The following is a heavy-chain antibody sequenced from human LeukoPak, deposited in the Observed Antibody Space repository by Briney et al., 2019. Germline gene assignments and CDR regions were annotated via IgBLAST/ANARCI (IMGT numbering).Heavy chain of an antibody. CDR2: INHSGST. Sequence: PLGTLSLTCAVYGGSFSGYYWSWIRQPPGKGLEWIGEINHSGSTNYNPSLKSRVTISVDTSKNQFSLKLRSVTAADTAVYYCARGRGYNSFDYWGQGTLVTVSS. J-gene: IGHJ4*02. V-gene: IGHV4-34*01. D-gene: IGHD5-24*01. CDR3: ARGRGYNSFDY. CDR1: GGSFSGYY.